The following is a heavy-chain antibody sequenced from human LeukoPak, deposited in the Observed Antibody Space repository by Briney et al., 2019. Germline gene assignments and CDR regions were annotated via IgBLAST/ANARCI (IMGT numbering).Heavy chain of an antibody. Sequence: SVKVSCKPSGGTLSSYAISWVRQAPGQGLEWMGRIIPIFGTANYAQKFQGRVTITTDESTSTAYMELSSLRSEDTAVYYCARGDYDFYGQGYWGQGSLVTVS. J-gene: IGHJ4*02. CDR1: GGTLSSYA. CDR2: IIPIFGTA. CDR3: ARGDYDFYGQGY. V-gene: IGHV1-69*05. D-gene: IGHD3-3*01.